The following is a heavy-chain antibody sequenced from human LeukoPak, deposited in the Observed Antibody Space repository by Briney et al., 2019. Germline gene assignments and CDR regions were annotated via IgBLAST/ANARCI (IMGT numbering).Heavy chain of an antibody. V-gene: IGHV6-1*01. CDR1: GDSVSCNSAA. D-gene: IGHD6-19*01. Sequence: QTLSLTCAICGDSVSCNSAAWNWIRQSPSRGLEWLGRTYYRSKWYNDYAVSVKSRITINPDTSKNQFSLQLNSVTPEDTAVYYCASSIAVAGEYFDYWGQGTLVTVSS. J-gene: IGHJ4*02. CDR2: TYYRSKWYN. CDR3: ASSIAVAGEYFDY.